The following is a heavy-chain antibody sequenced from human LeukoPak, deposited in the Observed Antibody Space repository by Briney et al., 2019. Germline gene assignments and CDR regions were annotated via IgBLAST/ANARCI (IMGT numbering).Heavy chain of an antibody. CDR1: SGSISTSNYY. V-gene: IGHV4-39*07. D-gene: IGHD4-23*01. Sequence: SETLSLTCTVSSGSISTSNYYWGWVRQPPGKALEWIGNIFYSGSTYYSPSLKSRVTISVDTSKNQFSLKLSSVTAADTAVYYCAREYGGLDHWYFDLWGRGTLVTVSS. CDR2: IFYSGST. CDR3: AREYGGLDHWYFDL. J-gene: IGHJ2*01.